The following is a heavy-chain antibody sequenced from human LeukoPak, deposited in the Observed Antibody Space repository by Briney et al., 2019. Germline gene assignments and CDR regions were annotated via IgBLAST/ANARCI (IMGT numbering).Heavy chain of an antibody. CDR3: ARWAGYCSITNCYTAFDY. Sequence: SVKVSCKASGGTFSNYATNWVRQAPGQGLERMGGITPIFGTANYAQRFQGRVTITADESTSTAYMELSSLRSEDTAVYYCARWAGYCSITNCYTAFDYWGQGTLVTVSS. D-gene: IGHD2-2*02. V-gene: IGHV1-69*01. CDR1: GGTFSNYA. J-gene: IGHJ4*02. CDR2: ITPIFGTA.